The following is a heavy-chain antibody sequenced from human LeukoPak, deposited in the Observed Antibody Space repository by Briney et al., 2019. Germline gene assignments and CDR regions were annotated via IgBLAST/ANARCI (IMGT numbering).Heavy chain of an antibody. CDR2: ITPIFGTA. CDR3: ARGWLAETTVVTPYNY. D-gene: IGHD4-23*01. J-gene: IGHJ4*02. V-gene: IGHV1-69*01. CDR1: GGAFSSYD. Sequence: SVKVSCKTSGGAFSSYDISWLRQAPGQGLEWMGGITPIFGTANYAQKFQGRVTITAVESMSTAYMELSSLRSEDTAVYYCARGWLAETTVVTPYNYWGQGTLVTVSS.